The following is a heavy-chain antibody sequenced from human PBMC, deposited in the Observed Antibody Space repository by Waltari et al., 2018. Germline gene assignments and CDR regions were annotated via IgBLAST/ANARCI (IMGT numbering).Heavy chain of an antibody. CDR3: ARDHPYCTNGVCYRFEYNWFDP. CDR1: GYTFTGYY. J-gene: IGHJ5*02. D-gene: IGHD2-8*01. V-gene: IGHV1-2*06. Sequence: QVQLVQSGAEVKKPGASVKVSCKASGYTFTGYYMHWVRQAPGQGLEWMGRINPNSGGKNDAQKLQGRVTMTRDTSISTAYMELSRLRSDDTAVYYCARDHPYCTNGVCYRFEYNWFDPWGQGTLVTVSS. CDR2: INPNSGGK.